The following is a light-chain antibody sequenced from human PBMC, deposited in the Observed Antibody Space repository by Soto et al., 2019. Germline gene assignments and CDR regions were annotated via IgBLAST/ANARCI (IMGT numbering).Light chain of an antibody. CDR3: QQSNSMPWT. CDR2: GAS. CDR1: QDVSRY. V-gene: IGKV1-9*01. Sequence: QLTQSPSSLSASVGDRVTITCRASQDVSRYLAWYQQKAGKAPKLLIYGASTLQSGVPSRFSGFGSGTDFTLTISSLEPEDSATYYCQQSNSMPWTFGQGTKVEIK. J-gene: IGKJ1*01.